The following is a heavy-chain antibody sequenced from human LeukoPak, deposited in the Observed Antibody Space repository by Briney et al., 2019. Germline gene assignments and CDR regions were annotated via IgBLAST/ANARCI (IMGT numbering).Heavy chain of an antibody. CDR2: ISSSSSYI. D-gene: IGHD3-3*01. CDR1: GFTFSSYS. J-gene: IGHJ4*02. V-gene: IGHV3-21*01. Sequence: PGGSLRLSCAASGFTFSSYSMNWVRLAPGKGLEWVSSISSSSSYIYYADSVKGRFTISRDNAKNSLYLQMNSLRAEDTAVYYCARGGYDFWSGFHPKSYFDYWGQGTLVTVSS. CDR3: ARGGYDFWSGFHPKSYFDY.